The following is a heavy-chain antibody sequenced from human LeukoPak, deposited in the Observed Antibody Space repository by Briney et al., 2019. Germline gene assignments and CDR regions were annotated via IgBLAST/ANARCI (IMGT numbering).Heavy chain of an antibody. V-gene: IGHV3-30*03. CDR2: ISYDGSNT. J-gene: IGHJ4*02. CDR1: AFTFSGYG. CDR3: ARDQTAVTGVWGTIDY. Sequence: GGSLRLSCTASAFTFSGYGMHWVRQAPGMGLEWVAIISYDGSNTFYGDSVKGRFTISRDNSKKTLYLQMNSLRTEDTAVYYCARDQTAVTGVWGTIDYWGQGTLVTVSS. D-gene: IGHD2-8*02.